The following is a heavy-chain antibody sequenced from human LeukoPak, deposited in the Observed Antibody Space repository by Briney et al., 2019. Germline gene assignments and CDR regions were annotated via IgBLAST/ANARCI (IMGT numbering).Heavy chain of an antibody. D-gene: IGHD6-13*01. CDR3: AHISSSWPDY. Sequence: PGGSLRLSCAASGFTFSSYAMSWVRQAPGKGLEGVSAISGSGGSTYYADSVKGRFTISRDNSKNTLYLQVNSLRAEDTAVYYCAHISSSWPDYWGQGTLVTVSS. CDR1: GFTFSSYA. V-gene: IGHV3-23*01. J-gene: IGHJ4*02. CDR2: ISGSGGST.